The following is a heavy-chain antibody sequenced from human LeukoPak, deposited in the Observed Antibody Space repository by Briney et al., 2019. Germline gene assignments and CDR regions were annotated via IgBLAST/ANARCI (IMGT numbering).Heavy chain of an antibody. CDR2: ISWDGGST. J-gene: IGHJ4*02. CDR1: GFTFEDYG. Sequence: GRSLRLSCAASGFTFEDYGMSWVRHAPGKGLEWVSLISWDGGSTNYADSVKGRFTISRDNSKNSLYLQMNSLRIEDTALYYCAKGGDSSGYSDYWGQGTLVTVSS. V-gene: IGHV3-43*01. D-gene: IGHD3-22*01. CDR3: AKGGDSSGYSDY.